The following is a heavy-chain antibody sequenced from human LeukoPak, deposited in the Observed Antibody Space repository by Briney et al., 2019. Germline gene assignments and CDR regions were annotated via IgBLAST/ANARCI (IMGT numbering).Heavy chain of an antibody. Sequence: SETLSLTCTVSGGSLSSGGSYWSWIRQHPGKGLEWIGYIYDSGSTYYNPSLKRRVTISVDTSKNQFSLKLSSVTAADTAVYYCARALGVVIRAPSFDPWGQGTLVTVSS. D-gene: IGHD3-3*01. CDR3: ARALGVVIRAPSFDP. V-gene: IGHV4-31*03. J-gene: IGHJ5*02. CDR1: GGSLSSGGSY. CDR2: IYDSGST.